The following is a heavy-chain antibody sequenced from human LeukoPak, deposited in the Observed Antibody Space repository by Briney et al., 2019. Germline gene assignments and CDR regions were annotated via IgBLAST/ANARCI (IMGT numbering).Heavy chain of an antibody. CDR3: ARGRFYDILTGYREWFDP. D-gene: IGHD3-9*01. V-gene: IGHV1-8*01. CDR2: MNPNSGNT. Sequence: ASVKDSCKASGYTFTSYDINWVRQATGQGLEWMGWMNPNSGNTGYAQKFQGRVTMTRNTSISTAYMELSSLRSEDTAVYYCARGRFYDILTGYREWFDPWGQGTLVTVSS. J-gene: IGHJ5*02. CDR1: GYTFTSYD.